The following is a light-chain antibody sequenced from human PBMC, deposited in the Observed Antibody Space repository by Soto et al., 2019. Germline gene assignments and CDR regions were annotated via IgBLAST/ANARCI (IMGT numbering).Light chain of an antibody. Sequence: EIVMTQSPATLSVSPGASATLSCRASQSVSTNLAWYQQKPGQAPRLLIYGASSRATGIPDRFSGSGSGTDFTLTISCLQSEDFATYYCQQYYSYPLTFGQGTKVDI. V-gene: IGKV3D-15*01. CDR3: QQYYSYPLT. CDR2: GAS. CDR1: QSVSTN. J-gene: IGKJ1*01.